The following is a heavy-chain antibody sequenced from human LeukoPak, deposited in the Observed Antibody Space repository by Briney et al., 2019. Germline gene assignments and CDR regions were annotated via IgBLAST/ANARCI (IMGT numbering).Heavy chain of an antibody. CDR1: GGTFSSYA. CDR3: ARAPRYCSGGSCYGEFDY. J-gene: IGHJ4*02. CDR2: IIPIFGTA. D-gene: IGHD2-15*01. V-gene: IGHV1-69*05. Sequence: SVKVSCKASGGTFSSYAISWVRQAPGQGLEWMGRIIPIFGTANYAQKFQGRVTITTDDSTSTAYMELRSLRSEDTAVYYCARAPRYCSGGSCYGEFDYWGQGTLVTVSS.